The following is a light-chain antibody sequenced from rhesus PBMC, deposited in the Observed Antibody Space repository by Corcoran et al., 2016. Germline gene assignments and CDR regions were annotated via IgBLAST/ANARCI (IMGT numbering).Light chain of an antibody. J-gene: IGLJ6*01. CDR2: NAN. V-gene: IGLV7-71*01. CDR1: AGEVTSTNS. CDR3: LLYYSGAHV. Sequence: QAVVTHGPTLTVFPGATATLSFGPSAGEVTSTNSPNWIQQKPGQAPRGLIYNANSKHSWTPARFPGSLAGGKAALTLSGAQPEDEADFYCLLYYSGAHVFGSGTKLTVL.